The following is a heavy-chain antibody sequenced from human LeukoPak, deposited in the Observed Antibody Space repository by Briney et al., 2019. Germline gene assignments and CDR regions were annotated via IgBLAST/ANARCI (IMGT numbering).Heavy chain of an antibody. D-gene: IGHD1-7*01. J-gene: IGHJ4*02. CDR3: ARGRLVYVELGLRFDY. CDR1: GYTFTGYY. Sequence: ASVKVSRKASGYTFTGYYMHCVRQAPGQGLEWMGRNNPNSGGTTYAQKFQGRVTMTTDTSISTAYMELSRLRSDDTAVYSCARGRLVYVELGLRFDYWGQGTLVTVSS. V-gene: IGHV1-2*06. CDR2: NNPNSGGT.